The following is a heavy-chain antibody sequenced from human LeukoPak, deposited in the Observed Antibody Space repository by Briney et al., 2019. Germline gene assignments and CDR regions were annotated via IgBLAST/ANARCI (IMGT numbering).Heavy chain of an antibody. Sequence: GASVTVSFKGSGYTFTIYAMHWVRQAPGQRLEWMGWINAGNGNTKYSQKFQGRVTITRDTSASTAYMELSSLRSEDTAVYYCARDPGDLWGQGTLVTVSS. CDR3: ARDPGDL. CDR1: GYTFTIYA. CDR2: INAGNGNT. J-gene: IGHJ5*02. V-gene: IGHV1-3*01. D-gene: IGHD1-1*01.